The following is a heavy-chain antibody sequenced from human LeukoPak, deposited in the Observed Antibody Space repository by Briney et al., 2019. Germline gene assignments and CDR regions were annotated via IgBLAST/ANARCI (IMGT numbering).Heavy chain of an antibody. CDR3: ARDNLGVATAFDY. J-gene: IGHJ4*02. D-gene: IGHD5-12*01. V-gene: IGHV3-48*03. CDR1: GFTFSSYE. Sequence: GGSLRLSCAASGFTFSSYEMNWVRQAPGKGLEWVKGRFTISRDNAKNSLYLQMNSLRAEDSAVYYCARDNLGVATAFDYWGQGTLVTVSS.